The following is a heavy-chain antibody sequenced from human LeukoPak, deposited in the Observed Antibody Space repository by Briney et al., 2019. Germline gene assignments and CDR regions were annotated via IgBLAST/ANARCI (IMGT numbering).Heavy chain of an antibody. Sequence: GGSLRLSCAASGFTFSTYAITWVRQGPGKGLEWVSAIRPDGDRTYYANSVRGRFTISRDNSKDTVYLQIDGLRVEDTAVYYCAREQSGTRGWYTVDYWGQGTLVTVSS. V-gene: IGHV3-23*01. D-gene: IGHD6-19*01. CDR3: AREQSGTRGWYTVDY. CDR2: IRPDGDRT. J-gene: IGHJ4*02. CDR1: GFTFSTYA.